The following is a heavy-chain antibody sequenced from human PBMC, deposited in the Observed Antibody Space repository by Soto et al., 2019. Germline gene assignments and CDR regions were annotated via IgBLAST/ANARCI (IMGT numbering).Heavy chain of an antibody. CDR1: GYTFTSYG. J-gene: IGHJ6*02. Sequence: ASVKVSCKASGYTFTSYGISWVRQAPGQGLEWMGWISAYNGNTNYAQKLQGSVTMTTDTSTSTAYMELRSLRSDDTAVYYCARDRAPGTTYLHYYYGMDVWGQGTTVTVSS. CDR2: ISAYNGNT. CDR3: ARDRAPGTTYLHYYYGMDV. D-gene: IGHD1-1*01. V-gene: IGHV1-18*01.